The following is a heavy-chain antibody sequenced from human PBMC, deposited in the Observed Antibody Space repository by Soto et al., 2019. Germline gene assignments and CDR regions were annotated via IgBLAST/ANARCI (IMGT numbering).Heavy chain of an antibody. J-gene: IGHJ6*02. CDR3: AKMQTTATEEVTYYYGMDV. Sequence: AGGSLRRSCAASGFTFSSYAMSWVRQAPGKGLEWVSAISGSGGSTYYADSVKGRFTISRDNSKNTLYLQMNSLRAEDTAVYYCAKMQTTATEEVTYYYGMDVWGQGTTVTVSS. CDR2: ISGSGGST. D-gene: IGHD4-17*01. CDR1: GFTFSSYA. V-gene: IGHV3-23*01.